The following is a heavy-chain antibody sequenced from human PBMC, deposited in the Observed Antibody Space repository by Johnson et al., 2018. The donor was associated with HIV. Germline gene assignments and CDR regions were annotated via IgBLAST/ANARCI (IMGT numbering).Heavy chain of an antibody. CDR1: GFTFSSYD. CDR3: ARVARGDSSGHDAFDI. V-gene: IGHV3-NL1*01. CDR2: ISWNSDNI. Sequence: QMQLVESGGGLVQPGGSLRLSCAASGFTFSSYDMHWVRQPPGKGLEWVSGISWNSDNIAYADSVKGRFAISRDNSKNTLYLQMNSLRAEDTAVYYCARVARGDSSGHDAFDIWGQGTMVTVSS. D-gene: IGHD3-22*01. J-gene: IGHJ3*02.